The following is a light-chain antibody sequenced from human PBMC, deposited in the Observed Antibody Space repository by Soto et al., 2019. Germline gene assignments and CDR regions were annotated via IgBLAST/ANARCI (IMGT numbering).Light chain of an antibody. J-gene: IGLJ2*01. V-gene: IGLV1-51*01. CDR1: SSNLAYNS. CDR2: DDN. Sequence: QSVLTQPPSVSAAPGQDVTISCSGSSSNLAYNSLSWYQQLPGTAPKLLIYDDNKRPSGIPARFSGSKSGTSATLGITGLETGDEADYYCGAWDDSLPGEVFGGGTKVTVL. CDR3: GAWDDSLPGEV.